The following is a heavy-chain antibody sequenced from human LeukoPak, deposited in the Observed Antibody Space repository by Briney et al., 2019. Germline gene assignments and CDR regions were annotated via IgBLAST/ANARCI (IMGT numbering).Heavy chain of an antibody. CDR1: GFTVSSNY. J-gene: IGHJ3*02. CDR3: AKDSDSSGWCDI. CDR2: IYSGGST. V-gene: IGHV3-66*01. D-gene: IGHD6-19*01. Sequence: GGSLRLSCAASGFTVSSNYMSWVRQAPGKGLEWVSVIYSGGSTYYADSVKGRFTISRDNSKNTLYLQMNSLRAEDTAVYYCAKDSDSSGWCDIWGQGTMVTVSS.